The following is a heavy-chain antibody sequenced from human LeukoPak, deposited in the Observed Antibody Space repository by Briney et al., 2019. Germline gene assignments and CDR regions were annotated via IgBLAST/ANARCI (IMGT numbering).Heavy chain of an antibody. Sequence: SETLSLTCAVYGGSFSGYYWSWIRQPPGKGLEWIGEINHSGSTNYNPSLKSRVTISVDTSKNQFSLKLSSVTAADTAVYYCARAAAAGPWGFDYWGQGTLVTVSS. V-gene: IGHV4-34*01. D-gene: IGHD6-13*01. CDR2: INHSGST. CDR3: ARAAAAGPWGFDY. CDR1: GGSFSGYY. J-gene: IGHJ4*02.